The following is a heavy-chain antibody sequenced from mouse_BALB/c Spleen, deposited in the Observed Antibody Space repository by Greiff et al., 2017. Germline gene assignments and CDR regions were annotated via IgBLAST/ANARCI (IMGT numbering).Heavy chain of an antibody. J-gene: IGHJ4*01. Sequence: EVKLMESGGGLVQPGGSRKLSCAASGFTFSSFGMHWVRQAPEKGLEWVAYISSGSSTIYYADTVKGRFTISRDNPKNTLFLQMTSLRSEDTAMYYCARSEEDAMDYWGQGTSVTVSS. V-gene: IGHV5-17*02. CDR2: ISSGSSTI. CDR3: ARSEEDAMDY. CDR1: GFTFSSFG.